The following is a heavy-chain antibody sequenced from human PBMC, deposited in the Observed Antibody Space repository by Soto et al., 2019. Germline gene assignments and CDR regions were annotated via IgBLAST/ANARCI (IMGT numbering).Heavy chain of an antibody. CDR1: GYSFTSYW. V-gene: IGHV5-51*01. CDR2: IYPGDSDT. CDR3: ARPVGPDDTAMATGYFDY. J-gene: IGHJ4*02. D-gene: IGHD5-18*01. Sequence: EVQLVQSGAEVKKPGESLKISCKGSGYSFTSYWIGWVRQMPGKGLEWMGIIYPGDSDTRYSPSFQGQVTISADKSISTAYLQWSSLKASDTAMYYCARPVGPDDTAMATGYFDYWGQGTLVTVSS.